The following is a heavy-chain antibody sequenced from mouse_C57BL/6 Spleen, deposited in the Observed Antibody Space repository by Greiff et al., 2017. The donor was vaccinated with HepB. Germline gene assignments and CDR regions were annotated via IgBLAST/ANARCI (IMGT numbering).Heavy chain of an antibody. Sequence: EVHLVESGGGLVKPGGSLKLSCAASGFTFSSYTMSWVRQTPEKRLEWVATISGGGGNTYYPDSVKGRFTISRDNAKNTLYLQMSSLRSEDTALYYCARREDGNLYYYAMDYWGQGTSVTVSS. J-gene: IGHJ4*01. D-gene: IGHD2-1*01. V-gene: IGHV5-9*01. CDR3: ARREDGNLYYYAMDY. CDR1: GFTFSSYT. CDR2: ISGGGGNT.